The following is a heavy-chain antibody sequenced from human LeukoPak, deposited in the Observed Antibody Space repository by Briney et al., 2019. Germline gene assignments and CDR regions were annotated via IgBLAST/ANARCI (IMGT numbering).Heavy chain of an antibody. CDR2: IYNSGTT. V-gene: IGHV4-59*01. Sequence: SETLSLTCTVSGDSISSYYWSWIRQPPGKGLEWIGFIYNSGTTRCNPSLKSRITISVDTSKNQFSLKLSSVTAADMGVYYCARDGSTGNYHNWFDPWGQGTLVTVSS. CDR3: ARDGSTGNYHNWFDP. CDR1: GDSISSYY. D-gene: IGHD3-22*01. J-gene: IGHJ5*02.